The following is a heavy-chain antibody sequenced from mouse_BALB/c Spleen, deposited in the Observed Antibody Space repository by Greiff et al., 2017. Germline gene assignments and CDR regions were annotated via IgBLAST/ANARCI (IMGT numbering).Heavy chain of an antibody. CDR3: ALYYYGSRGDFDY. Sequence: EVQVVESGAELVKPGASVKLSCTASGFNIKDTYMHWVKQRPEQGLEWIGRIDPANGNTKYDPKFQGKATITADTSSNTAYLQLSSLTSEDTAVYYCALYYYGSRGDFDYWGQGTTLTVSS. V-gene: IGHV14-3*02. CDR2: IDPANGNT. D-gene: IGHD1-1*01. CDR1: GFNIKDTY. J-gene: IGHJ2*01.